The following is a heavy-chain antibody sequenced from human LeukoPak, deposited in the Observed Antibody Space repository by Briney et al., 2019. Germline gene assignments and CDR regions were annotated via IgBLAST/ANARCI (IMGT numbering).Heavy chain of an antibody. V-gene: IGHV3-23*01. D-gene: IGHD4-17*01. J-gene: IGHJ2*01. Sequence: PGGSLRLSCAASGFTFSSYAMSWVRQAPGKGLEWVSAISGSGGSTYYADSVKGRFTISRDNSKNTLYLQMNSLRAEDTAVYYCAKDSGYGDYEVRWYFDLWAVAPWSLSPQ. CDR3: AKDSGYGDYEVRWYFDL. CDR1: GFTFSSYA. CDR2: ISGSGGST.